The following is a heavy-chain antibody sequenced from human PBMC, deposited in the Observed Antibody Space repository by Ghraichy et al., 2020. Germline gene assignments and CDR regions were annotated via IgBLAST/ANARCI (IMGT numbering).Heavy chain of an antibody. J-gene: IGHJ4*02. CDR3: ARDPYCGGDCHDY. V-gene: IGHV3-7*03. CDR2: IKQDGSEK. Sequence: GESLNISCAASGFTFSSYWMSWVRQAPGKGLEWVANIKQDGSEKYYVDSVKGRFTISRDNAKNSLYLQMNSLRAEDTAVYYCARDPYCGGDCHDYWGQGTLVTVSS. D-gene: IGHD2-21*02. CDR1: GFTFSSYW.